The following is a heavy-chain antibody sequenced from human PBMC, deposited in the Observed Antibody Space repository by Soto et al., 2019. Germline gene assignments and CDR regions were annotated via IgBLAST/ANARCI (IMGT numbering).Heavy chain of an antibody. D-gene: IGHD1-7*01. Sequence: SETLSLTCTVSGGSISSYYWSWIRQPPGKGLEWIGYIYYSGSTNYNPSLKSRVTISVDTSKNQFSLKLSSVTAADTSVYYCARGYNWNYGWFDPWGQGTLVTVSS. CDR2: IYYSGST. V-gene: IGHV4-59*01. CDR1: GGSISSYY. CDR3: ARGYNWNYGWFDP. J-gene: IGHJ5*02.